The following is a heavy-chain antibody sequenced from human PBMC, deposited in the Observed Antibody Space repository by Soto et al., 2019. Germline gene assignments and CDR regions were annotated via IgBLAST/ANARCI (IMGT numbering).Heavy chain of an antibody. Sequence: GGSLRLSCAASGFTFSSYSMNWVRQAPGKGLEWVSSISSSSSYIYYADSVKGRFTISRDNAKNSLYLQMNSLRAEDTAVYYCASPIPGIAVAGPFDSWGQGPLVTVSS. CDR2: ISSSSSYI. V-gene: IGHV3-21*01. J-gene: IGHJ4*02. CDR1: GFTFSSYS. D-gene: IGHD6-19*01. CDR3: ASPIPGIAVAGPFDS.